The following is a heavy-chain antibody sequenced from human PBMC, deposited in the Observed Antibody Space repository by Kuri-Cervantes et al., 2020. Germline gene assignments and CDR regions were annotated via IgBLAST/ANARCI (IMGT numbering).Heavy chain of an antibody. CDR2: INHSGST. D-gene: IGHD3-3*01. CDR3: ATKEWPTGAFHI. V-gene: IGHV4-34*01. Sequence: GSLRLSCAVYGGSFSGYYWSWIRQPPGKGLEWIGEINHSGSTNYNPSLKSRVTISVDTSKNQFSLKLSSVTAADTAVYYCATKEWPTGAFHIWGRGTMVTVSS. CDR1: GGSFSGYY. J-gene: IGHJ3*02.